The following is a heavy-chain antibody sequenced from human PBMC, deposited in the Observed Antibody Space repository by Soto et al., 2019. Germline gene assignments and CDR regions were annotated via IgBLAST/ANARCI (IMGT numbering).Heavy chain of an antibody. CDR2: INAGNGNT. Sequence: ASVKGSCKASGYTFTSYARHWVRQAPGQRLEWMGWINAGNGNTKYSQKFQGRVTITRDTSASTAYMELSSLRSEDTAVYYCAKSATVPAAIAYWGQGTLVTVSS. D-gene: IGHD2-2*02. V-gene: IGHV1-3*01. J-gene: IGHJ4*02. CDR3: AKSATVPAAIAY. CDR1: GYTFTSYA.